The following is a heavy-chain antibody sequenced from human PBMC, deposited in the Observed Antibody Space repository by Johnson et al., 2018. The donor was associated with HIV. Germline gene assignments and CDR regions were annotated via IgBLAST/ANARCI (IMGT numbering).Heavy chain of an antibody. V-gene: IGHV3-33*01. CDR1: GFTFSTYG. J-gene: IGHJ3*02. CDR3: ARDWEKNSSGFYPTVMGI. D-gene: IGHD3-22*01. CDR2: IWFDGSMQ. Sequence: VQLVESGGGVVQPGRSLRLSCAASGFTFSTYGMHWVRQAPGRGLEWVAVIWFDGSMQYYADSVKGRFTISRDNSKNTLFLQMGSLRVEDTVVYYCARDWEKNSSGFYPTVMGIWGQGTRVTVSS.